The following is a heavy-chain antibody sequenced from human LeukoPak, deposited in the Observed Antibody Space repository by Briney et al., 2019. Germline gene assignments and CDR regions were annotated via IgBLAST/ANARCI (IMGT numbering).Heavy chain of an antibody. CDR2: IYHSGRT. J-gene: IGHJ3*02. V-gene: IGHV4-38-2*02. Sequence: SETLSLTCTVSGYSISSGYYWGWIRPPPGKGLEWIGSIYHSGRTFYNPSLKSRVTISVDTSKNQFSLKLSSVTAADTAAYYCARESYIYGSGSHDAFDIWGQGTMVTVSS. CDR1: GYSISSGYY. D-gene: IGHD3-10*01. CDR3: ARESYIYGSGSHDAFDI.